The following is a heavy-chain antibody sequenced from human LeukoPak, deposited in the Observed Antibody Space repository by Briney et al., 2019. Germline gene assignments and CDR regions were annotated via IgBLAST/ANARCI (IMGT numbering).Heavy chain of an antibody. CDR2: INHSGST. J-gene: IGHJ6*02. V-gene: IGHV4-34*01. CDR1: GGSFSGYY. CDR3: AGGRIVVVPAAIRPYYYYGMDV. Sequence: SETLSLTCAVYGGSFSGYYWSWIRQPPGKGLEWIGEINHSGSTNYNPSLKSRVTISVDTSKNQFSLKLSSVTAADTAVYYCAGGRIVVVPAAIRPYYYYGMDVWGQGTTVTVSS. D-gene: IGHD2-2*01.